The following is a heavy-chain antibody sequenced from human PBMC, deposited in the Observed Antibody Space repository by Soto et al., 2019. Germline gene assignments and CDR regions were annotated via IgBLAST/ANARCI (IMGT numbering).Heavy chain of an antibody. CDR1: GGTFSSYA. CDR2: IIPIFGTA. CDR3: ARECLMAETRGGDCYSLPY. V-gene: IGHV1-69*01. D-gene: IGHD2-21*02. J-gene: IGHJ4*02. Sequence: QVQLVQSGAEVKKPGSSVKVSCKASGGTFSSYAISWVRQAPGQGLEWMGGIIPIFGTANYAQKFQGRVTITADESTSTAYMELSSLRSEDTAVYYCARECLMAETRGGDCYSLPYWGQGTLVTVSS.